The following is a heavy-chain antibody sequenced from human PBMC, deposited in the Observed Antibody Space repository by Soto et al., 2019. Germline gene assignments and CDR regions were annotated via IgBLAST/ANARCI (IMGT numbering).Heavy chain of an antibody. CDR2: ISYDGRNK. J-gene: IGHJ6*02. V-gene: IGHV3-30*03. Sequence: QVQLVESGGGVVQPGRSLRLSCAASGFTFSRHGMHWVRQAPGKGLEWVAVISYDGRNKYYADSVKGRFTISRDNSKNTLYLQLNRLRAEDTAGYYSARDLDILLVPVSSSDYYGMEVWGQGTTVTVSS. CDR1: GFTFSRHG. D-gene: IGHD2-2*03. CDR3: ARDLDILLVPVSSSDYYGMEV.